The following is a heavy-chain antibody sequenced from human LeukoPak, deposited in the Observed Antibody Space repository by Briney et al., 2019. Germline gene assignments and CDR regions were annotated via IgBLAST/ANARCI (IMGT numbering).Heavy chain of an antibody. CDR1: GGSISSSSYY. J-gene: IGHJ5*02. CDR3: ARQRTNRWFDP. D-gene: IGHD2/OR15-2a*01. V-gene: IGHV4-39*01. Sequence: PSETLSLTCTVSGGSISSSSYYWGWIRQPPGKGLEWIGTIYYSGSTSYNPSLKSRVTISVDTSKNQFSLKLSSVTAADTAVYYCARQRTNRWFDPWGQGTLVTVSS. CDR2: IYYSGST.